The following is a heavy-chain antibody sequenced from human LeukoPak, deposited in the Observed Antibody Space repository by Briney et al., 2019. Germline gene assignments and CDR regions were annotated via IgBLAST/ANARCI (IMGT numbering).Heavy chain of an antibody. J-gene: IGHJ4*02. CDR1: GYTFTSYG. D-gene: IGHD5-18*01. V-gene: IGHV1-18*01. Sequence: GASVRVSCKAAGYTFTSYGISWVRQAPGQGLEWMGWISAYNGNTDYAQKLQGRVTMTTDTSTSTAYMELRSLRSDDTAVYYCARGAYRYDFLFDHWGQGTLVTVSS. CDR3: ARGAYRYDFLFDH. CDR2: ISAYNGNT.